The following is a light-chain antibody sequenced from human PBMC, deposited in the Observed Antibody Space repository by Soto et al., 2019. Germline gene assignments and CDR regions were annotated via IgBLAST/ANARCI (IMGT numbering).Light chain of an antibody. CDR3: LHYNSYSDQ. V-gene: IGKV1-5*03. CDR2: KAS. CDR1: QTISSW. Sequence: DIQMTQSPSTLSGSVGDRVTITCLASQTISSWLAWYQQKPGKAPKLLIYKASTLKSGVPSRFRGSGSRRELTLTISRLQPDDFATHYCLHYNSYSDQFGKKTKVDI. J-gene: IGKJ1*01.